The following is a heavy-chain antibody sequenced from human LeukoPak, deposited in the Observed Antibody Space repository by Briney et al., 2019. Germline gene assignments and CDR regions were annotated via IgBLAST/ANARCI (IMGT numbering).Heavy chain of an antibody. D-gene: IGHD3-22*01. Sequence: ASVKVSCKASGGTFSSYAISWVRQAPGQGLEWMGGIIPIFGTANYAQKFQGRVTMTEDTSTDTAYMELSSLRSEDTAVYYCATPGDSSGYDYWGQGTLVTVSS. J-gene: IGHJ4*02. CDR3: ATPGDSSGYDY. V-gene: IGHV1-69*06. CDR2: IIPIFGTA. CDR1: GGTFSSYA.